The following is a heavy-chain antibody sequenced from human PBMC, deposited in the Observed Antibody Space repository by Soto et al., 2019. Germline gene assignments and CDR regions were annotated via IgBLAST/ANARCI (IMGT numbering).Heavy chain of an antibody. D-gene: IGHD6-19*01. CDR2: ISSSGSAS. J-gene: IGHJ5*02. Sequence: QVKLVESGGGLVKPGGSLRLSCAASGFIFSDYYMTWIPQAPGKGLECVSYISSSGSASYHRDSVKGRFTISRDNAKNSLYLQMNSLRAEDKAVYYCARQSFSNGWYVVDLWGQGTLVTASS. V-gene: IGHV3-11*01. CDR1: GFIFSDYY. CDR3: ARQSFSNGWYVVDL.